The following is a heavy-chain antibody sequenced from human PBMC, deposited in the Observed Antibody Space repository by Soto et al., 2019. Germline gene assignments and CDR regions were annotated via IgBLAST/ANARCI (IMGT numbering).Heavy chain of an antibody. CDR2: ISDSGGTT. CDR3: AKAARTTTLYNFDF. J-gene: IGHJ4*02. D-gene: IGHD1-1*01. Sequence: GGSLGLCCAASGFTFSTFVMNGVRQVPGKGLEWVSVISDSGGTTFHADSVTGRFTISRDNSKNTLYLQMNSLRPEDTAVYYCAKAARTTTLYNFDFWGQGTLVTVSS. CDR1: GFTFSTFV. V-gene: IGHV3-23*01.